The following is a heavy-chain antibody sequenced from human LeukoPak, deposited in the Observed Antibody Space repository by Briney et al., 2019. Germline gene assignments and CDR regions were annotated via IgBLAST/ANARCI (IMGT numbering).Heavy chain of an antibody. CDR1: GLTFSDYY. D-gene: IGHD7-27*01. J-gene: IGHJ6*02. CDR2: ISSSGSSI. V-gene: IGHV3-11*01. CDR3: ARGTATGDYYYYGMDV. Sequence: GGSLRLSCAASGLTFSDYYMSWIRQAPGKGLEWVSYISSSGSSIYYADSVKGRFTISRDNAKNSLYLQMNSLRAEDTAVYYCARGTATGDYYYYGMDVWGQGTTVTVSS.